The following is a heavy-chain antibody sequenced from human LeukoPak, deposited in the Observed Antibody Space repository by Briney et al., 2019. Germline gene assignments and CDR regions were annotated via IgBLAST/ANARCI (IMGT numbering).Heavy chain of an antibody. J-gene: IGHJ4*02. D-gene: IGHD5-12*01. CDR1: GFTFSTYN. V-gene: IGHV3-21*01. CDR3: ATGLPGYDLSYFTY. CDR2: LTTSSSSI. Sequence: GGSLRLSCSASGFTFSTYNMNWVRQAPGKGLEWVSSLTTSSSSIYYADSVKGRFTISRGNAKNSLYLQMNSLGAEDTAVYYCATGLPGYDLSYFTYWGQGTLVTVSS.